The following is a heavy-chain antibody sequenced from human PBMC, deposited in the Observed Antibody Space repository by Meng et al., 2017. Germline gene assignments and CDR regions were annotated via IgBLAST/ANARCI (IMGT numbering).Heavy chain of an antibody. J-gene: IGHJ4*02. CDR2: INPSGGST. D-gene: IGHD4-23*01. V-gene: IGHV1-46*01. CDR3: ARDYFDNYGGIAYYFDY. Sequence: QVEVVESGAEVKKPGASVKVSCKASGYTFTSYYMHWVRQAPGQGLEWMGIINPSGGSTSYAQKFQGRVTMTRDTSTSTVYMELSSLRSEDTAVYYCARDYFDNYGGIAYYFDYWGQGTLVTVSS. CDR1: GYTFTSYY.